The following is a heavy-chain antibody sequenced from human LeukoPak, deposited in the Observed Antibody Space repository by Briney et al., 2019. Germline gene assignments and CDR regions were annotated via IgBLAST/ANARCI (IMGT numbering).Heavy chain of an antibody. V-gene: IGHV4-59*01. CDR2: IHYSGKA. Sequence: SETLSLTCTVSGGSISGYYWTWIRQPPGKGLEWSGQIHYSGKADYNPSLRSRITISVDTSKNQMSLKLSSVTAADTAVYYCARFGVYYDMGVWGQGTTVTVS. CDR1: GGSISGYY. J-gene: IGHJ6*02. D-gene: IGHD3-16*01. CDR3: ARFGVYYDMGV.